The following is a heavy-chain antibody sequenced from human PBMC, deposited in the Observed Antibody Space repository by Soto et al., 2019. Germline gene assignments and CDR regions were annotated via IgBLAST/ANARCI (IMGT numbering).Heavy chain of an antibody. J-gene: IGHJ3*02. CDR1: GGSISGDH. CDR2: VSSSGST. V-gene: IGHV4-59*01. CDR3: ASGFYDSRGYSEAFDI. D-gene: IGHD3-22*01. Sequence: SETLSLTCTVSGGSISGDHWNWIRQPPGKGLEWIAYVSSSGSTKYNPSLKGRVTISIDTTKNQFSLRLSSVTAADTAVYYCASGFYDSRGYSEAFDIWGQGTKVTVS.